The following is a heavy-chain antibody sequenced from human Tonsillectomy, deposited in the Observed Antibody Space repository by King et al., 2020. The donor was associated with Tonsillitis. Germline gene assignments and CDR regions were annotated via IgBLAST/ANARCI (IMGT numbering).Heavy chain of an antibody. CDR3: ARSGSPYYFDY. D-gene: IGHD6-6*01. J-gene: IGHJ4*02. CDR1: GGTFSSYG. V-gene: IGHV1-69*01. CDR2: IIPIFGTT. Sequence: QLVQSGAEVKKPGSSVKVSCKASGGTFSSYGISWVRQAPGQGLEWMGGIIPIFGTTNYAQRFQGRVTLSADESTSTAYMELNSLRSEDTAMYYCARSGSPYYFDYWGQGTLVTVSS.